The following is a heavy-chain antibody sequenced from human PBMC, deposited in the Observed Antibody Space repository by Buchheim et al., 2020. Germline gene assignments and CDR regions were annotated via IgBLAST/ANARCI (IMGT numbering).Heavy chain of an antibody. J-gene: IGHJ4*02. V-gene: IGHV3-48*03. D-gene: IGHD3-22*01. CDR1: GFTFSSYE. CDR2: ISSSGSTI. Sequence: EVQLVESGGGLVQPGGSLRLSCAASGFTFSSYEMNWVRQAPGKGLEWVSYISSSGSTIYYADSVKGRFTISRDNAKNSLYPQMNSLRAEDTAVYYCTGDSSGYYFGGWVYFDYWGQGTL. CDR3: TGDSSGYYFGGWVYFDY.